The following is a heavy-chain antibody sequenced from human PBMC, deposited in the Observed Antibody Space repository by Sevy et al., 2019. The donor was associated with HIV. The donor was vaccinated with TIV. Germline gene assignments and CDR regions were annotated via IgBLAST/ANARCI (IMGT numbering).Heavy chain of an antibody. CDR1: GGSISSGDYS. J-gene: IGHJ4*02. CDR3: ARTFYYDSSGLTLDH. CDR2: IYPSGST. V-gene: IGHV4-30-4*01. D-gene: IGHD3-22*01. Sequence: SETLSLTCTVSGGSISSGDYSWSWIRQSPGKGLEWLGYIYPSGSTYYKPSLRNRLTISVDTSRKQFSLNLSSVTAADTAVYYCARTFYYDSSGLTLDHWGQGTLVTVSS.